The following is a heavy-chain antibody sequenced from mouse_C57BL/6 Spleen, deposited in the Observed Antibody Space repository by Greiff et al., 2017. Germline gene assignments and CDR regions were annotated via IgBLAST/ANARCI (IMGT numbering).Heavy chain of an antibody. J-gene: IGHJ1*03. CDR3: ARALTTVAGYFDV. Sequence: EVQGVESGPGMVKPSQSLSLTCTVTGYSITSGYDWHWIRHFPGNKLEWMGYISYSGSTNYNPSLKSRIPITHDTSKNHFFMKLNSVTTEDTATYYCARALTTVAGYFDVWGTGATVTVSS. D-gene: IGHD1-1*01. V-gene: IGHV3-1*01. CDR2: ISYSGST. CDR1: GYSITSGYD.